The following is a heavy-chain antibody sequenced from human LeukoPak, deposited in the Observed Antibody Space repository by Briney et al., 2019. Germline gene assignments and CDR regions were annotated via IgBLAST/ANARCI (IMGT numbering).Heavy chain of an antibody. J-gene: IGHJ6*03. V-gene: IGHV3-23*01. CDR2: ISGSGGHT. CDR3: AKGGAATMRDGYNYYYYYMEV. Sequence: GGSLRLSCAASGITFSSHAMSWVRQAPGKGLEWVSLISGSGGHTYYGDFVKGRFTISRDNSTNRLYLQMNSLRPEDTAVYYCAKGGAATMRDGYNYYYYYMEVWGRGTTVTVSS. CDR1: GITFSSHA. D-gene: IGHD5-24*01.